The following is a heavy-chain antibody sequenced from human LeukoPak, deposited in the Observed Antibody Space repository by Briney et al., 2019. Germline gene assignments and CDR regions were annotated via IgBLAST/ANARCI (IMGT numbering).Heavy chain of an antibody. D-gene: IGHD6-13*01. Sequence: SETLSLTCAVYGGSFSGYYWSWIRQPPGKGLEWIGEINHSGSTNYNPSLKSRATISVDTSKNQFSLKLSSVTAADTAVYYCARGGSSSWHEGVDYWGQGTLVTVSS. CDR1: GGSFSGYY. CDR3: ARGGSSSWHEGVDY. CDR2: INHSGST. V-gene: IGHV4-34*01. J-gene: IGHJ4*02.